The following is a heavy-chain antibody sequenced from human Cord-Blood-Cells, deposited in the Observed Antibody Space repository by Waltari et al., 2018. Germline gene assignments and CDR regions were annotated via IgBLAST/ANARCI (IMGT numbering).Heavy chain of an antibody. CDR1: GGTFSSYA. J-gene: IGHJ4*02. D-gene: IGHD5-12*01. V-gene: IGHV1-69*06. Sequence: QVQLVQSGAEVKKPGSSVKVSCKASGGTFSSYAISWVRQAPGQGLEWMGGIIPIFGTANDAQKFQGRVTITADKSTSTAYMELSSLRSEDTAVYYCAREGSGAYSGYDGDYFDYWGQGTLVTVSS. CDR3: AREGSGAYSGYDGDYFDY. CDR2: IIPIFGTA.